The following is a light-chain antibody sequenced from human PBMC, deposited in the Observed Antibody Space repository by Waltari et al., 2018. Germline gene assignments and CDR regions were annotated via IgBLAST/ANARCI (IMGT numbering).Light chain of an antibody. Sequence: EIVLTQSPGTLSLSPGERATLSCRASQSVSSSYLAWYQQKPGQAPRLLIYGASSRATGIPDRFSGSGSGTDFTLTISSLQAEDVAVYYCQQHYITPHTFGGGTKVEVK. J-gene: IGKJ4*01. CDR1: QSVSSSY. V-gene: IGKV3-20*01. CDR2: GAS. CDR3: QQHYITPHT.